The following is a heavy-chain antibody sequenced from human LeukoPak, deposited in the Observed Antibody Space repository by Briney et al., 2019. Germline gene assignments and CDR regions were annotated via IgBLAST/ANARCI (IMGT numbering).Heavy chain of an antibody. Sequence: GGSLRLSCAASGFTFSDYYMSWIRQAPGKGLEWVSYISSSGSTIYYADSVKGRFTISRDNAKNSLYLQMNSLRAEDTALYYCAKDVSGSYLYYFDYWGQGTLVAVSS. CDR3: AKDVSGSYLYYFDY. D-gene: IGHD1-26*01. CDR2: ISSSGSTI. V-gene: IGHV3-11*01. J-gene: IGHJ4*02. CDR1: GFTFSDYY.